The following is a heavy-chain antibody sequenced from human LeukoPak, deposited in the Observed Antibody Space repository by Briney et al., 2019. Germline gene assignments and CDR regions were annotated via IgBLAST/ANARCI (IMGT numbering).Heavy chain of an antibody. CDR2: INHSGST. D-gene: IGHD3-3*01. J-gene: IGHJ6*02. CDR1: GGSFSGYY. Sequence: PSETLSLTCAVYGGSFSGYYWSWIRQPPGKGLEWIGEINHSGSTNYNPSLKSRVTISVDTSKNQFSLKLSSVTAADTAVYYCARGPITIFGVVIRDYYYYYGMDVWGQGTTVTVSS. V-gene: IGHV4-34*01. CDR3: ARGPITIFGVVIRDYYYYYGMDV.